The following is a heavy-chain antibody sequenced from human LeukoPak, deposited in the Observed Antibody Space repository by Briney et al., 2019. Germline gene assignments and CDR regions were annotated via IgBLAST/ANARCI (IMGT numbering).Heavy chain of an antibody. CDR1: GYTFTRYA. CDR2: INAGNGNT. D-gene: IGHD2-15*01. Sequence: GASVNVSCKASGYTFTRYAMHWVRQAPGQRLEWMGWINAGNGNTKYSQRFQGRVTITRDTSASTAYMELSSLRSEDTAVYYCARDRWWLDAFDIWGQGTMVTVSS. J-gene: IGHJ3*02. V-gene: IGHV1-3*01. CDR3: ARDRWWLDAFDI.